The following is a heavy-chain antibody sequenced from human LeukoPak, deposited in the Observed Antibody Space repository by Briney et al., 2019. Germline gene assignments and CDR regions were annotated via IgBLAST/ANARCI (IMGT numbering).Heavy chain of an antibody. Sequence: PGGSLRLSCAASGFTFSDYFMSWVRQAPGKGLEWVSYISRSGGYISYADSVKGRFTISRDNAKNSLYLQMNSLRAEDTAIYYCAREGPMLRGVIGGKIDYWGQGTLVTVSS. CDR2: ISRSGGYI. CDR3: AREGPMLRGVIGGKIDY. D-gene: IGHD3-10*01. J-gene: IGHJ4*02. CDR1: GFTFSDYF. V-gene: IGHV3-11*01.